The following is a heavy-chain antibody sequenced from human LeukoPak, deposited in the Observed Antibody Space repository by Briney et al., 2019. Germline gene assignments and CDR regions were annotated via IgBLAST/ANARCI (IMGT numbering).Heavy chain of an antibody. Sequence: SETLSLTCAVSGGSISSGGYSWSWIRQPPGKGLEWIGYIYHSGSTYYNPSLKSRVTISVDRSKNQFSLKLSSVTAADTAVHYCARANYYDSSGYLRAFDIWGQGTMVTVSS. CDR1: GGSISSGGYS. D-gene: IGHD3-22*01. CDR2: IYHSGST. V-gene: IGHV4-30-2*01. J-gene: IGHJ3*02. CDR3: ARANYYDSSGYLRAFDI.